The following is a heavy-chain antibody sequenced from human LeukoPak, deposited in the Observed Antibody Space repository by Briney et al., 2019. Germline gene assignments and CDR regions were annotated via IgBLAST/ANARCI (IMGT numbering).Heavy chain of an antibody. CDR2: ISYDGSNK. Sequence: GGSLRLSCAASGFTFSSYAMHWVRQAPGKELEWVAVISYDGSNKYYADSVKGRFTISRDNSKNTLYLQMNSLRAEDTAVYYCARDWCSGGSCFSWNWFDPWGQGTLVTVSS. D-gene: IGHD2-15*01. V-gene: IGHV3-30-3*01. J-gene: IGHJ5*02. CDR3: ARDWCSGGSCFSWNWFDP. CDR1: GFTFSSYA.